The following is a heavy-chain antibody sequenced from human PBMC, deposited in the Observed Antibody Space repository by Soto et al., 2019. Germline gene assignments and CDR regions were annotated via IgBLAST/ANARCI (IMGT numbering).Heavy chain of an antibody. J-gene: IGHJ5*02. CDR3: ARTYYYDSSGTPEGWFDP. CDR1: GYTFTGYY. V-gene: IGHV1-2*02. Sequence: QVQLVQSGAEVKKPGASVKVSCKASGYTFTGYYMHWVRQAPGQGLEWMGWINPNSGGTNYAQKFQGRVTMTRDTSISTAYMELSRLRSDDTAVYYCARTYYYDSSGTPEGWFDPWGQGTLVTVSS. D-gene: IGHD3-22*01. CDR2: INPNSGGT.